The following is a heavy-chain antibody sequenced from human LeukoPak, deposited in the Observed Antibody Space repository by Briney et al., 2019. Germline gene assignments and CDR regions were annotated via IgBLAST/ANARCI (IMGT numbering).Heavy chain of an antibody. CDR3: ARVGLHEDYGSGSYSYYFDY. D-gene: IGHD3-10*01. V-gene: IGHV4-4*02. CDR1: GGSISSSNW. J-gene: IGHJ4*02. Sequence: SETLSLTCAVSGGSISSSNWWSWVRQPPGKGLEWIGEIYHSGSTNYNPSLKSRVTISVDKSKNQFSLKLSSVTAADTAVYYCARVGLHEDYGSGSYSYYFDYWGQGTLVTVSS. CDR2: IYHSGST.